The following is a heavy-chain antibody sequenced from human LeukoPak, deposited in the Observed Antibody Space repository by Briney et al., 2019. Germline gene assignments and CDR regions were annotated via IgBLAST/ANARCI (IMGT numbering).Heavy chain of an antibody. Sequence: PGGSLRLSCAASGLTFSSYAMSWVRQAPGKGLEWVSAISGSGGSTYYADSVKGRFTISRDNSKNTLYLQMNSLRTEDTAVYYCAASGPVGGNWYSTDFWGQGTLVTVSS. J-gene: IGHJ4*02. CDR2: ISGSGGST. D-gene: IGHD1-7*01. CDR1: GLTFSSYA. V-gene: IGHV3-23*01. CDR3: AASGPVGGNWYSTDF.